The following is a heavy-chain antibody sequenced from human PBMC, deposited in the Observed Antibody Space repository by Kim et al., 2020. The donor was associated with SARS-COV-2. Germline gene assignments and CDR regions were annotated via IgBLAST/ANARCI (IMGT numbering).Heavy chain of an antibody. CDR2: LYWDDDK. Sequence: SGPTLVEPAQTLTLTCTLSGFSFSSPGMSVGWVRQPPGEALNWLALLYWDDDKRYSPSLKSRLTITKDTSKNQVVLTLTNMDPVDTATYYCVHISEHISARYYIDYWGPGTLVTVSS. CDR1: GFSFSSPGMS. D-gene: IGHD6-6*01. J-gene: IGHJ4*02. CDR3: VHISEHISARYYIDY. V-gene: IGHV2-5*02.